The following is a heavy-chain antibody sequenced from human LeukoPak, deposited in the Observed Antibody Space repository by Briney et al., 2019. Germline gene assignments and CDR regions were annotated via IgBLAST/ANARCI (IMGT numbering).Heavy chain of an antibody. Sequence: ASVKVSCKASGYTFTTYVVSWVRQAPGQGLEWMGWIYTKNGETNYTQKLQGRVTMTKDTSTSTVYMELRRLRSDDTAGYFCTVKGYDILTRRLVAYFAYGLDVWGEG. J-gene: IGHJ6*02. CDR3: TVKGYDILTRRLVAYFAYGLDV. V-gene: IGHV1-18*01. D-gene: IGHD3-9*01. CDR1: GYTFTTYV. CDR2: IYTKNGET.